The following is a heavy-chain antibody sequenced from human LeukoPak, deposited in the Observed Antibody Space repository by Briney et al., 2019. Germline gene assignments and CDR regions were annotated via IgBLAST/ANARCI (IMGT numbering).Heavy chain of an antibody. CDR1: GFTFSSYG. V-gene: IGHV3-23*01. CDR3: AKDLIFYGSGSYYAPTQH. J-gene: IGHJ1*01. CDR2: ISGSGGST. Sequence: GGSLRLSCAVSGFTFSSYGMSWVRQAPGKGLEWVSAISGSGGSTYYADSVKGRFTISRDNSKNTLYLQMNSLRAEDTAVYYCAKDLIFYGSGSYYAPTQHWGQGTLVTVSS. D-gene: IGHD3-10*01.